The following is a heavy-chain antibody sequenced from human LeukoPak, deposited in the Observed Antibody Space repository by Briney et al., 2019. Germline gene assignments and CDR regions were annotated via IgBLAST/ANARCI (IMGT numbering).Heavy chain of an antibody. J-gene: IGHJ4*02. V-gene: IGHV1-2*06. CDR3: AGQKDPRPIDF. CDR2: INPSSGGT. CDR1: GYMFTGYY. Sequence: ASVKVSCKASGYMFTGYYMHWVRQAPGQGLEWMGRINPSSGGTIYAPRFQGRVTMTRDTSINTAYMELNELRSDDTAVYYCAGQKDPRPIDFWGQGTLVTVSS.